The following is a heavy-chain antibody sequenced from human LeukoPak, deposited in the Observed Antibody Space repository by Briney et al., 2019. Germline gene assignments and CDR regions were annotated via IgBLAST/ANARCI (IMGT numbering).Heavy chain of an antibody. D-gene: IGHD6-19*01. J-gene: IGHJ4*02. CDR1: GFTFSNYG. CDR2: IRYDGSNK. CDR3: AKAQGYSSGNYFDY. V-gene: IGHV3-30*02. Sequence: GGSLRLSCAASGFTFSNYGMHWVRQAPGKGLEWVAFIRYDGSNKYYADSVKGRFTISRDNSKNTLYLQMNSLRAEDTAVYYCAKAQGYSSGNYFDYWGQGTLVTVSS.